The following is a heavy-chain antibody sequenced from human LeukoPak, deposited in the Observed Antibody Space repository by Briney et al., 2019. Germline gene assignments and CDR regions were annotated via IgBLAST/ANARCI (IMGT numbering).Heavy chain of an antibody. D-gene: IGHD3-22*01. V-gene: IGHV1-2*02. CDR2: INPNSGGT. J-gene: IGHJ4*02. Sequence: ASVKVSCKASGYTFTGYYMHWVRQAPGRGLEWMGWINPNSGGTNYAQKFQGRVTMTRDTSISTAYMELSRLRSDDTAVYYCARGPYYDSSGYYANFDYWGQGTLVTVSS. CDR1: GYTFTGYY. CDR3: ARGPYYDSSGYYANFDY.